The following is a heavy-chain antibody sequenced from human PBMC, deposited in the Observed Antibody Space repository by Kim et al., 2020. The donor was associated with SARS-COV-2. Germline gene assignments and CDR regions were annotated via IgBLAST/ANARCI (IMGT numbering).Heavy chain of an antibody. CDR2: VYYSGNT. CDR1: GGTINSGSLY. Sequence: SETLSLTCTVSGGTINSGSLYWGWIRQPPGKGLEWIGNVYYSGNTYYSPSFKSRVTISVDASKNEFSLNLSAVTAADSAIYFCARRGDWDWYFDLWGRGTLVSDSS. D-gene: IGHD3-10*01. V-gene: IGHV4-39*01. J-gene: IGHJ2*01. CDR3: ARRGDWDWYFDL.